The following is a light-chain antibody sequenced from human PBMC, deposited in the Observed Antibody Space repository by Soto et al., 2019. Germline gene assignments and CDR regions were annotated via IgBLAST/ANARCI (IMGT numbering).Light chain of an antibody. CDR2: GAS. Sequence: EIVMTQSPATLSVSPGERAALSCRASQSVSSNLAWYQQKPGQAPRLLIYGASTRAPSIPARVSGSGSGTEFTLTISSLQPEDFAFYYCQQYNYWPSFGQGTKLEIK. V-gene: IGKV3-15*01. CDR3: QQYNYWPS. CDR1: QSVSSN. J-gene: IGKJ2*01.